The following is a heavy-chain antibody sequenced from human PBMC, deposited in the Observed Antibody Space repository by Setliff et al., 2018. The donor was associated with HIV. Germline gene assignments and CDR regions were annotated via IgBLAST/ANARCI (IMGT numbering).Heavy chain of an antibody. D-gene: IGHD4-17*01. CDR2: ISIGSGGAI. Sequence: GGSLRLSCAASGFTFRNYKFNWVRQAPGRGLEWVSSISIGSGGAIDYADSVQGRFTISRDNAKNTLFLQMNSLRAEDTAVYYCARDNGDGTPLDYWGQGTLVTVSS. J-gene: IGHJ4*02. V-gene: IGHV3-21*01. CDR1: GFTFRNYK. CDR3: ARDNGDGTPLDY.